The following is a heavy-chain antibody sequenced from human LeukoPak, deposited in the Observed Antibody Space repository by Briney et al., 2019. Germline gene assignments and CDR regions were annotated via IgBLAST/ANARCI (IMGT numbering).Heavy chain of an antibody. Sequence: ASVKVSCKASGYTFTSYDINRVRQAPGQGLEWMGWMNPNSGNTGYAQKFQGRVTMTRNTSISTAYMELSSLRSEDTAVYYCARMALSSLDYWGQGTLVTVSS. CDR1: GYTFTSYD. J-gene: IGHJ4*02. CDR3: ARMALSSLDY. D-gene: IGHD6-19*01. V-gene: IGHV1-8*01. CDR2: MNPNSGNT.